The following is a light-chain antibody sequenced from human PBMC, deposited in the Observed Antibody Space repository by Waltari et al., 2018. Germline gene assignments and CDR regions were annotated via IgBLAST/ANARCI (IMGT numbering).Light chain of an antibody. Sequence: DIVMTQSPESLAVSLGERATINCKFSQSVLYSGNNRNYLAWYQQKPGQPPRLLIYWASTRESGVPDRFSGSGSGTDFTLTISSLQAEDVAVYYCQQYDEIPLTFGGGTKVEIK. CDR1: QSVLYSGNNRNY. CDR3: QQYDEIPLT. J-gene: IGKJ4*01. V-gene: IGKV4-1*01. CDR2: WAS.